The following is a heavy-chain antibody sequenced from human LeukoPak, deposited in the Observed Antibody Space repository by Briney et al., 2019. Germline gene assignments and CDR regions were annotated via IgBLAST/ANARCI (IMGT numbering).Heavy chain of an antibody. CDR3: ARGESSGSNWFDP. CDR2: IYYSGST. V-gene: IGHV4-59*01. Sequence: SETLSLTCTVSGGSISSYYWNWIRQPPGRGLDRIGYIYYSGSTNYNPSLKSRVTISVDTSKKQFSLKLSSVTAADTAVYYCARGESSGSNWFDPWGQGTLVTVSS. D-gene: IGHD3-22*01. CDR1: GGSISSYY. J-gene: IGHJ5*02.